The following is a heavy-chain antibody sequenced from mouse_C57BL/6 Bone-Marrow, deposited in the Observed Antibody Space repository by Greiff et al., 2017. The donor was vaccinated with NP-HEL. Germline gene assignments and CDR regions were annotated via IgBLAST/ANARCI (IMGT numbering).Heavy chain of an antibody. Sequence: EVMLVESGGDLVKPGGSLKLSCAASGFTFSSYGMSWVRQTPDKRLEWVATISSGGSYTYYPDSVKGRFTISRDNAKNTLYLQMSSLKSEDTAMYYCARQGVYYSNFAYWGQGTLVTVSA. J-gene: IGHJ3*01. CDR1: GFTFSSYG. D-gene: IGHD2-5*01. V-gene: IGHV5-6*02. CDR2: ISSGGSYT. CDR3: ARQGVYYSNFAY.